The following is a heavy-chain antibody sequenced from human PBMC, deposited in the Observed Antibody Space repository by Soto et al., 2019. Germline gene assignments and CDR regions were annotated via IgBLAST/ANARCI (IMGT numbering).Heavy chain of an antibody. Sequence: GGSLRLSCAASGFSFSSYARNWVRQAPGKGLVWVSRINSDGSSTYYADSVKGRFTISRDNTRNTLYLQMNSLRAEDTAVYYCASSAFDPWGQGTLVTVSS. J-gene: IGHJ5*02. D-gene: IGHD3-10*01. CDR3: ASSAFDP. V-gene: IGHV3-74*01. CDR1: GFSFSSYA. CDR2: INSDGSST.